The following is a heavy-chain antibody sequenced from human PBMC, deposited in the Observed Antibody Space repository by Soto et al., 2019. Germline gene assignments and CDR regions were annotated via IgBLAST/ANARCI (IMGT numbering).Heavy chain of an antibody. D-gene: IGHD3-3*01. CDR2: INPNSGGK. CDR1: GYTFTGYY. J-gene: IGHJ5*02. Sequence: ASVKVSCKASGYTFTGYYMHWVRQAPGQGLEWMGWINPNSGGKNYAQKFQGRVTMTRDTSISTAYMELSRLRSDDTAVYYCARQYYDFWSGYGNWFDPWGQGTLVTVSS. V-gene: IGHV1-2*02. CDR3: ARQYYDFWSGYGNWFDP.